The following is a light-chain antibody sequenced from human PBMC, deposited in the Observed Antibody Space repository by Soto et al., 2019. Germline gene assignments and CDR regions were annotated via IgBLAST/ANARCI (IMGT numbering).Light chain of an antibody. Sequence: QAVLTQPASVSGSPGQSITISCTGTSSDVGGYNYVSWYQQHPGKAPKLMIYEVSNRPSRVSDRFSGSRSGNTASLTISGLQAEDESDYYCISYTSSSTWVFGGGTKLTVL. CDR2: EVS. CDR3: ISYTSSSTWV. CDR1: SSDVGGYNY. V-gene: IGLV2-14*01. J-gene: IGLJ3*02.